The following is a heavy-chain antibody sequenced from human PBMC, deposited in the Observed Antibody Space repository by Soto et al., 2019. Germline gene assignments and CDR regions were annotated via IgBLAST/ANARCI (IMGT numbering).Heavy chain of an antibody. J-gene: IGHJ6*02. V-gene: IGHV3-30-3*01. CDR1: GFTLSRYT. CDR2: ISSDGSAK. D-gene: IGHD2-15*01. Sequence: GGSLRLSCGVSGFTLSRYTMHWVRQAPGKGLEWVALISSDGSAKNYADSVKGRFTTSRDDSLYLQMTSLRGEDTAVYYCARDGYCSGGSCLEGMDVWGQGTTVTVSS. CDR3: ARDGYCSGGSCLEGMDV.